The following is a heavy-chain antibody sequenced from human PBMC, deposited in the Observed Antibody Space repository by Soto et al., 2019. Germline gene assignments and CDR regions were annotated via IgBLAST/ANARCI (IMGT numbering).Heavy chain of an antibody. CDR1: GFTFSSYA. D-gene: IGHD2-15*01. CDR2: ISGSGGST. J-gene: IGHJ6*03. CDR3: AKGVVVGYYYYMDV. Sequence: PGASLRLSCAASGFTFSSYAMSWVRQAPGKGLEWVSAISGSGGSTYYADSVKGRFTISRDNSKNTLYLQMNSLRAEDTAVYYCAKGVVVGYYYYMDVWGKGTTVTVSS. V-gene: IGHV3-23*01.